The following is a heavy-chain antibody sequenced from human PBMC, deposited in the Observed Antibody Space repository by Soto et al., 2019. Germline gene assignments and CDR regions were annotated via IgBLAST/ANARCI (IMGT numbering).Heavy chain of an antibody. CDR2: IIPIFGTA. V-gene: IGHV1-69*01. CDR3: AAARGTTTYGDY. Sequence: QVQLVQSGAEVKKPGSSVKVSCKASGGTFSGYTISWVRQAPGQGLEWMGGIIPIFGTADYAQKFQGRVTITADASASTAYKDLSSLRSEDTAVYYCAAARGTTTYGDYCGQGTLVTVSS. J-gene: IGHJ4*02. D-gene: IGHD1-26*01. CDR1: GGTFSGYT.